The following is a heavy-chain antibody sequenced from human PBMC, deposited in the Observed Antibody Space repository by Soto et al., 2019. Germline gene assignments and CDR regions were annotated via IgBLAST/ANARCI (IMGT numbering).Heavy chain of an antibody. CDR2: IIPVFGAT. CDR3: AGSPEWSYALSQLVITTFAFY. V-gene: IGHV1-69*01. Sequence: QVQLVQSGAEVKKPGSSVKVSCKASGGTFSSYAFSWVRQAPGQGLEWMGGIIPVFGATNYAQTFQGRVTITADASTSTAYMELSNLRSEDTAVYYRAGSPEWSYALSQLVITTFAFYWGQGTLVTVSP. CDR1: GGTFSSYA. D-gene: IGHD3-22*01. J-gene: IGHJ4*02.